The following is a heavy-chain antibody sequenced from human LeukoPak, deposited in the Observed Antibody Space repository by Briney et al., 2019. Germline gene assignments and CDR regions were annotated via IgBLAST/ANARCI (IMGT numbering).Heavy chain of an antibody. CDR3: ASQRDGHDY. CDR2: MYSSGSS. Sequence: SETLSLTCTVSGASISKITYYWGWIRQPPGKGLEWIGSMYSSGSSYYKASLKSRVTISVDTSKNQFSLSLNSVTAADTAVYYCASQRDGHDYWGQGTLVTVSS. D-gene: IGHD5-24*01. V-gene: IGHV4-39*01. J-gene: IGHJ4*02. CDR1: GASISKITYY.